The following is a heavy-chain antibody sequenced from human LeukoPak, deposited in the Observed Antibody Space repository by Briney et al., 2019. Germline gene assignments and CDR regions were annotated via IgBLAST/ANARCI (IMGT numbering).Heavy chain of an antibody. CDR2: IKQDGSEK. J-gene: IGHJ4*02. CDR1: GFTFSSYW. D-gene: IGHD4-17*01. V-gene: IGHV3-7*01. Sequence: GGSLRLSCAASGFTFSSYWMSWVPQAPGKGLEWVANIKQDGSEKYYVDSVKGRFTISRDNAKNSLYLQMNSLRAEDTAVYYCARDSTDDGDYVFNYWGQGTLVTVSS. CDR3: ARDSTDDGDYVFNY.